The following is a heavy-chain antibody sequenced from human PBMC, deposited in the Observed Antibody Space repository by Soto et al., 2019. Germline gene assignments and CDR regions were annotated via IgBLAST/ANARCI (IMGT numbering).Heavy chain of an antibody. CDR2: ISYDGSNQ. CDR1: GFTFSDYT. D-gene: IGHD3-16*01. CDR3: ARDLGGLDFDY. J-gene: IGHJ4*02. Sequence: QVQLVESGGGVVQPGKSLRLSCAASGFTFSDYTMHWVRQAPGKGLEWVVLISYDGSNQYYADSVKGRFTVSRDNSKNTLYLQMNSLRAEDTAVYYCARDLGGLDFDYWGEGNLVTVSS. V-gene: IGHV3-30-3*01.